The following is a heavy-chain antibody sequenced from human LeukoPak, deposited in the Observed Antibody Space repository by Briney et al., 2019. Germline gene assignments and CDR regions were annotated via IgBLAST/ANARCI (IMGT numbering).Heavy chain of an antibody. CDR1: GYTFTSYD. D-gene: IGHD6-6*01. Sequence: ASVKVSCKASGYTFTSYDINWVRQAPGQGLEWMGWISAYNGNTNYAQKLQGRVTMTTDTSTSTAYMELRSLRSDDTAVYYCARDRGRYSSSSWFDPWGQGTLVTVSS. V-gene: IGHV1-18*01. J-gene: IGHJ5*02. CDR2: ISAYNGNT. CDR3: ARDRGRYSSSSWFDP.